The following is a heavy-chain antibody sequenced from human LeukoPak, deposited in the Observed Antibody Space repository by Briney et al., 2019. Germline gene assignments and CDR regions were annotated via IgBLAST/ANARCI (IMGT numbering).Heavy chain of an antibody. V-gene: IGHV4-38-2*02. CDR3: ARTLHISAPLDV. Sequence: NSSETLSLTCTVSGYSISSGYYWGWIRQPPGKGLEWIGSVYHSGSTYYNPSLNSRVTISLDTSKNQFSLKLRSVTAADTAVYYCARTLHISAPLDVWGQGTLVTVSS. CDR2: VYHSGST. J-gene: IGHJ4*02. D-gene: IGHD2-21*01. CDR1: GYSISSGYY.